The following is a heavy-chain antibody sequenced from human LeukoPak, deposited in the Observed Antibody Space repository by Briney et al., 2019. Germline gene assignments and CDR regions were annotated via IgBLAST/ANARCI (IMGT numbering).Heavy chain of an antibody. CDR3: ARAGLNGDVDY. CDR2: IDHSGST. J-gene: IGHJ4*02. Sequence: SETLSLTCAVYGGSFSGYYWSWIRQPPGKGLEWIGEIDHSGSTNYNPSLKSRVTISVDTSKNQFSLKLSSVTAADTAVYYCARAGLNGDVDYWGQGTLVTVSS. D-gene: IGHD4-17*01. CDR1: GGSFSGYY. V-gene: IGHV4-34*01.